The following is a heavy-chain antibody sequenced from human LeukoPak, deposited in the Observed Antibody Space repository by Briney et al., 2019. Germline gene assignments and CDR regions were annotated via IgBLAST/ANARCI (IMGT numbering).Heavy chain of an antibody. CDR1: GYTFTSYD. Sequence: ASVKVSCKASGYTFTSYDINWVRQATGQGLEWMGWMNPNSGNTGYAQKFQGRVTMTRNTSISTAYMELSSLRSEDTAVYYCARRKYDILTGFVDAFDIWGQGTTVTVSS. D-gene: IGHD3-9*01. J-gene: IGHJ3*02. V-gene: IGHV1-8*01. CDR2: MNPNSGNT. CDR3: ARRKYDILTGFVDAFDI.